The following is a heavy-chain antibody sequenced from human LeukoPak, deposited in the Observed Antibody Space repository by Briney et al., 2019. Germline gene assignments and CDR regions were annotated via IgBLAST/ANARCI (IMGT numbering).Heavy chain of an antibody. CDR3: ARDQDRFDP. CDR2: ITSDRSST. V-gene: IGHV3-74*01. Sequence: GGSLRLSCAASGFTFSRYWMHWVRQAPGKGLVWVSRITSDRSSTTYADSVKGRFTISRDNAKNTLYLQMNSLRAEDTALYYCARDQDRFDPWGQGTLVTVSS. J-gene: IGHJ5*02. CDR1: GFTFSRYW.